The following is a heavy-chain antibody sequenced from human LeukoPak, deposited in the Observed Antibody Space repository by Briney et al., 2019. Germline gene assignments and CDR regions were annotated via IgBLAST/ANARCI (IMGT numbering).Heavy chain of an antibody. D-gene: IGHD3-22*01. J-gene: IGHJ4*02. CDR3: TTDHYLDDSSGYYDYFDY. CDR2: IKSKTDGGTT. V-gene: IGHV3-15*01. CDR1: GFTFSNAW. Sequence: GALRLSCAASGFTFSNAWMSWVRQAPGKGLEWVGRIKSKTDGGTTDYAAPVKGRFTISRDDSKNTLYLQMNSLKTEDTAVYYCTTDHYLDDSSGYYDYFDYWGQGTLVTVSS.